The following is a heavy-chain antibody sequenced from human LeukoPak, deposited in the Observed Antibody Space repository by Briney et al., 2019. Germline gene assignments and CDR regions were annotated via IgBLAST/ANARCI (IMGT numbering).Heavy chain of an antibody. CDR3: AKIPSYCSSTSCSQGDAFDI. CDR1: GFTFSSYA. Sequence: GRSLRLSCAASGFTFSSYAMHWVRQAPGKGLEWVAVISYDGSNKYYADSVKGRFTISRDNSKNTLYLQMNSLRAEDTAVYYCAKIPSYCSSTSCSQGDAFDIWGQGTMVTVSS. D-gene: IGHD2-2*01. CDR2: ISYDGSNK. J-gene: IGHJ3*02. V-gene: IGHV3-30*04.